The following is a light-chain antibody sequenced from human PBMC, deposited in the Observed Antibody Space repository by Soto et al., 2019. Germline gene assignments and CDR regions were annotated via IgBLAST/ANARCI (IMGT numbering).Light chain of an antibody. J-gene: IGKJ1*01. CDR2: DAS. CDR3: QQYNSYWT. V-gene: IGKV1-5*01. Sequence: DIQITHSPSTLSASVVYRVTITCRASQSISSWLAWYQQKPGKATKLLIYDASSLESGVPSRFSGSGSGTEFTLTISSLQPDDFATYYCQQYNSYWTFGQGTKVDIK. CDR1: QSISSW.